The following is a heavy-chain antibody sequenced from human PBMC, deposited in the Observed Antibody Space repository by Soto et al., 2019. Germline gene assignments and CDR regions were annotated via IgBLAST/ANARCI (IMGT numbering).Heavy chain of an antibody. CDR3: ARHLYSGDSSGPFGY. V-gene: IGHV4-39*01. D-gene: IGHD6-19*01. J-gene: IGHJ4*02. CDR1: DDSIGRSNYF. Sequence: QLQLQESGPGLVKPSETLSLTCTVSDDSIGRSNYFWGWIRQPPGKGLEWIGNIFYSGNTHYNPSLTGRVTNSLDTYNHNFSLRVSSVTAADTAVYYCARHLYSGDSSGPFGYWGPGALVIVSS. CDR2: IFYSGNT.